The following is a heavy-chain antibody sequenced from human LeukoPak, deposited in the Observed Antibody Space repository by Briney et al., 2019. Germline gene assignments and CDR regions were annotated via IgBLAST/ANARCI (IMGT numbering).Heavy chain of an antibody. V-gene: IGHV4-4*07. CDR3: ERERGSGWYDMAFDY. Sequence: PSETLSLTCTVSGGSISGYYWNWIRQPAGKEMEWIGRIYSSVNTNYNPSLKSRVTMSIDTSKNQFSLTLTSVTAADTAVYYCERERGSGWYDMAFDYWGQGTLVTVSS. J-gene: IGHJ4*02. CDR1: GGSISGYY. D-gene: IGHD6-19*01. CDR2: IYSSVNT.